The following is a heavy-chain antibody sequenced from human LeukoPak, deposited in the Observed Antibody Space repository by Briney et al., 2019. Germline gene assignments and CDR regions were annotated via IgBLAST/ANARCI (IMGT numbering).Heavy chain of an antibody. CDR2: INHSGST. J-gene: IGHJ4*02. D-gene: IGHD1-26*01. Sequence: ASETLSLTCTVSGGSISSYYWSWIRQPPGKGLEWIGEINHSGSTNYNPSLKSRVTISVDTSKNQFSLKLSSVAAADTAVYYCARGTLVGATPFDYWGQGTLVTVSS. CDR1: GGSISSYY. V-gene: IGHV4-34*01. CDR3: ARGTLVGATPFDY.